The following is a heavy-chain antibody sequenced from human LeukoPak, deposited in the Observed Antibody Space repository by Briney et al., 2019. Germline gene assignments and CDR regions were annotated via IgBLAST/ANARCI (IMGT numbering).Heavy chain of an antibody. CDR2: IIPIFGTA. D-gene: IGHD1/OR15-1a*01. V-gene: IGHV1-69*01. Sequence: ASVKVSCKASGGTFSSYAISWVRQAPGQGLEWMGGIIPIFGTANYAQKFQGRVTITADESTSTAYMELSSLRSEDTAVYYCARVSNKSGERGTPYYYYVDVWGKGTTVTVSS. CDR1: GGTFSSYA. CDR3: ARVSNKSGERGTPYYYYVDV. J-gene: IGHJ6*03.